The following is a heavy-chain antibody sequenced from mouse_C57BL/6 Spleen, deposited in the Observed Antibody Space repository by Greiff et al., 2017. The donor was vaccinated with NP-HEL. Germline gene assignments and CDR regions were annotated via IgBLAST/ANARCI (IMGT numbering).Heavy chain of an antibody. V-gene: IGHV1-80*01. CDR1: GYAFSSYW. J-gene: IGHJ3*01. Sequence: VQLQQSGAELVKPGASVKISCKASGYAFSSYWMNWVKQRPGKGLEWIGQIYPGDGDTNYNGKFKGKATLTADKSSSTAYMQLSSLTSEDSAVYFCARPYYYGSSTWFAYWGQGTLVTVSA. CDR3: ARPYYYGSSTWFAY. CDR2: IYPGDGDT. D-gene: IGHD1-1*01.